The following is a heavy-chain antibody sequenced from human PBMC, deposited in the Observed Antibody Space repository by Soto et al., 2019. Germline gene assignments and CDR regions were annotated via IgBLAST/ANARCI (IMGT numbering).Heavy chain of an antibody. CDR2: IKSKTDGGTT. Sequence: EVQLVESGGGLVKPGGSLRLSCAASGFTFSNAWMSWVREAPGKGLEWVGRIKSKTDGGTTDYAAPVKGRFTISRDDSKNTLYLQMNSLKTADTAVYYSTTGWITMVRGVIAYGMDVWGQGTTVTVSS. CDR1: GFTFSNAW. J-gene: IGHJ6*02. CDR3: TTGWITMVRGVIAYGMDV. D-gene: IGHD3-10*01. V-gene: IGHV3-15*01.